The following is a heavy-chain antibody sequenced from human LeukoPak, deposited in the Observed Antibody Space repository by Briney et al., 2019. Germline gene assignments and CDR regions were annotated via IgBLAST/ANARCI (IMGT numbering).Heavy chain of an antibody. CDR1: GFTFSSYA. CDR3: ARDAILWFGENERPGAFDI. V-gene: IGHV3-30*04. CDR2: ISYDGSNK. J-gene: IGHJ3*02. Sequence: GGSLRLSRAASGFTFSSYAMHWVRQALGKGLEWVAVISYDGSNKYYADSVKGRFTISRDNSKNTLYLQMNSLRAEDTAVYYCARDAILWFGENERPGAFDIWGQGTMVTVSS. D-gene: IGHD3-10*01.